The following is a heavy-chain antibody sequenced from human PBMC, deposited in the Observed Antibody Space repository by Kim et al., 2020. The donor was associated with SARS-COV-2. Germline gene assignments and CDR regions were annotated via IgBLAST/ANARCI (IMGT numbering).Heavy chain of an antibody. Sequence: SETLSLTCTVSGGSISSSSYYWGWIRQPPGKGLEWIGSIYYSGSTYYNPSLKSRVTISVDTSKNQFSLKLSSVTAADTAVYYCARVSDSSSWYGEGSYGMDVWGQGTTVTVSS. CDR3: ARVSDSSSWYGEGSYGMDV. CDR1: GGSISSSSYY. D-gene: IGHD6-13*01. CDR2: IYYSGST. J-gene: IGHJ6*02. V-gene: IGHV4-39*01.